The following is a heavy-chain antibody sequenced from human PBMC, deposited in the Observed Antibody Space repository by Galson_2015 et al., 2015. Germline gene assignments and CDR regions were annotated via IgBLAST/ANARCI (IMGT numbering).Heavy chain of an antibody. CDR2: IIPVFGTK. Sequence: QSGAEVKNPGSSVKVSCKASGGTFSSDGVSWVRQAPGQGLEWMGGIIPVFGTKNYAQKFQGRIIISADESKNTAYMELSGLTSDDTAVYYCARGTQGLIVLQYYYA. CDR3: ARGTQGLIVLQYYYA. V-gene: IGHV1-69*13. CDR1: GGTFSSDG. J-gene: IGHJ6*01. D-gene: IGHD2-8*02.